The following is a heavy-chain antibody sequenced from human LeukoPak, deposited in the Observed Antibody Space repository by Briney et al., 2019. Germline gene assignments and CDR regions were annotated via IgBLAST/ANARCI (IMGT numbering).Heavy chain of an antibody. V-gene: IGHV3-30*02. J-gene: IGHJ4*02. CDR1: GFNLSGNG. D-gene: IGHD2-15*01. CDR2: IPYDGGHK. Sequence: PGGSLRLSCAASGFNLSGNGMHWVRQAPGKGLEWVGFIPYDGGHKYYADSVKGRFTISRDNAKNSLYLQMNSLRAEDTAVYYCTTLVVAATTSFDYWGQGTLVTVSS. CDR3: TTLVVAATTSFDY.